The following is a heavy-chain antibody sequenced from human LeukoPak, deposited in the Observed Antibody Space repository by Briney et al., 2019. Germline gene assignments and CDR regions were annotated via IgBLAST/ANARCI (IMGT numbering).Heavy chain of an antibody. CDR2: ISYDGINK. V-gene: IGHV3-30-3*01. CDR1: GFTFSSYA. J-gene: IGHJ4*02. Sequence: PGGSLRLSCAASGFTFSSYAMSWVRQAPGKGLEWVAIISYDGINKYYADSVKGRFTISRDNSKNTLYLQMNSLRADDTAVYYCARDYLGYWGQGTLVTVSS. CDR3: ARDYLGY.